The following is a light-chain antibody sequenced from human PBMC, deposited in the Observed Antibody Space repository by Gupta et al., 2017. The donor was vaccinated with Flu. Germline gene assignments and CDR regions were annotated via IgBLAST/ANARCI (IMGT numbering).Light chain of an antibody. V-gene: IGKV1-39*01. Sequence: GARVAITCRASQSIALHVNWYQQKPGKAPHLLIHSTSALHPGVPSRFNGSGAWSEFTLTINSLQPEDFATYYCQQTYTTPRTFGQGTKVEIK. CDR1: QSIALH. J-gene: IGKJ1*01. CDR2: STS. CDR3: QQTYTTPRT.